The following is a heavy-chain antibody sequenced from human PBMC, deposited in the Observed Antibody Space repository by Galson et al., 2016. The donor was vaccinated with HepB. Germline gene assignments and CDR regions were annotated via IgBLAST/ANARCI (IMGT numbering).Heavy chain of an antibody. D-gene: IGHD5-12*01. CDR2: XXGXXXGT. J-gene: IGHJ4*02. V-gene: IGHV3-23*01. CDR3: AKDDPYSGHDPSYFDY. Sequence: SLRLSCAASGFTFSNYAMSWVRQAPGKGXXXVSXXXGXXXGTXXXDSXXGRLTXSRDNAKNTLYLQMNSLRAEDTAVYYCAKDDPYSGHDPSYFDYWGQGSLVTVSS. CDR1: GFTFSNYA.